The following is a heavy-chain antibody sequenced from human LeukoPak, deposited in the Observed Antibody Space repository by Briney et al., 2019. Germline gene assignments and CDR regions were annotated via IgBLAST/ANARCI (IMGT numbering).Heavy chain of an antibody. CDR2: IYHTGST. CDR1: GGSISSYY. D-gene: IGHD3-10*01. V-gene: IGHV4-59*08. J-gene: IGHJ4*02. Sequence: KPSETLSLTCTVSGGSISSYYWSWIRQPPGKALEWIGYIYHTGSTNYNPSLKSRVTISVDTSKNQFSLKLSSVTAADTAVYYCARRGDYYGSGGHFDYWGQGTLVTVSS. CDR3: ARRGDYYGSGGHFDY.